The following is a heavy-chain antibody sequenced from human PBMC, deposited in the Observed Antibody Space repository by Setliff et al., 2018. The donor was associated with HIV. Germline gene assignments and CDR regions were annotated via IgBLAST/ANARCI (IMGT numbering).Heavy chain of an antibody. CDR2: ISSSSTYT. Sequence: GGSLRLSCTASGFTFSDYYMSWIRQAPGKGLEWVSYISSSSTYTNYLDSVKGRFTISRDNAKNPLYLQMNSLRAEDTAVYYCARVNSGGYNYKSFFDYWGQ. V-gene: IGHV3-11*05. D-gene: IGHD5-12*01. CDR1: GFTFSDYY. CDR3: ARVNSGGYNYKSFFDY. J-gene: IGHJ4*02.